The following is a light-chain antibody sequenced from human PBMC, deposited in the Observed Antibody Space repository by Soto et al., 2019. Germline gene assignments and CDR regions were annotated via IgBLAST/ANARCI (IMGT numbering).Light chain of an antibody. CDR2: DVS. J-gene: IGLJ1*01. CDR1: SSDVGSYNY. Sequence: QSVLTQPASVSGSPGQSITISCTGTSSDVGSYNYVSWYQQYPGKAPKLMIYDVSNRPSGVSNRFSGSKSGNTASLTISGLQTEDEADYYCSSYTSSSTLLYVFGTGTKLTVL. CDR3: SSYTSSSTLLYV. V-gene: IGLV2-14*01.